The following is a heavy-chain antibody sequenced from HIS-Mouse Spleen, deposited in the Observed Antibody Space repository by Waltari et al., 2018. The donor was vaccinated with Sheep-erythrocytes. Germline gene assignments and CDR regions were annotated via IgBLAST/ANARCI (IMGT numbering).Heavy chain of an antibody. D-gene: IGHD4-17*01. V-gene: IGHV1-18*01. CDR3: ARFYGDFTRAFDI. CDR2: ISAYNGNT. Sequence: SWVRQAPGQGLEWMGWISAYNGNTNYAQKLQGRVTMTTDTSTSTAYMELRSLRSDDTAVYYCARFYGDFTRAFDIWGQGTMVTVSS. J-gene: IGHJ3*02.